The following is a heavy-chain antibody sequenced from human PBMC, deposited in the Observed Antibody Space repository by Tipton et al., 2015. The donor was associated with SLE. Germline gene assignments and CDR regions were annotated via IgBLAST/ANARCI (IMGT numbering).Heavy chain of an antibody. V-gene: IGHV4-38-2*01. Sequence: TLFLTCAVSGYSISNGYYWGWIRQPPGKGLEWIGSIYHSGNTYYNPSLKSRVTISADTSKNQFSLKLSSVTVADTAVYYCAIYGSGSHSSDYRGQGTLVTVSS. CDR3: AIYGSGSHSSDY. CDR1: GYSISNGYY. J-gene: IGHJ4*02. CDR2: IYHSGNT. D-gene: IGHD3-10*01.